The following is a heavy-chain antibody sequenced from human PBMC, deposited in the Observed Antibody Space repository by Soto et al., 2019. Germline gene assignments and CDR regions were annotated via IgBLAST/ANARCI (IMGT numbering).Heavy chain of an antibody. V-gene: IGHV3-33*01. Sequence: QVQLVESGGGVVQPGRSLRLSCAASGFTFSSYGMHWVRQAPGKGLEWVAVIWYDGSNKYYADSVKGRFTISRDNSKNTLYPQMNSLRAEDTAVYYCATRHQGYFDYWGQGTLVTVSS. J-gene: IGHJ4*02. CDR2: IWYDGSNK. CDR1: GFTFSSYG. CDR3: ATRHQGYFDY.